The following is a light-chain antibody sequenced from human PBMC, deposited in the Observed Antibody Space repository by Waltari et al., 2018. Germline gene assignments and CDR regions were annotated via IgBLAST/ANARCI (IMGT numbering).Light chain of an antibody. CDR1: SSDVGAYDY. Sequence: QSALTQPPSASGSPGQSVTISCTGTSSDVGAYDYVSWYQHHPGKAPKLLISEVSKRPSGVPDRFSGSGAGNTASLTVSGLQAEDEADYYCSSYAGSNNLVFGGGTKLTVL. CDR3: SSYAGSNNLV. CDR2: EVS. V-gene: IGLV2-8*01. J-gene: IGLJ2*01.